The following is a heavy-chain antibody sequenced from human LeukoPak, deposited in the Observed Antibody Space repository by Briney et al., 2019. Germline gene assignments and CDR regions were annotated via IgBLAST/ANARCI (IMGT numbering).Heavy chain of an antibody. J-gene: IGHJ4*02. V-gene: IGHV3-23*01. D-gene: IGHD1-14*01. CDR3: VKDNPLDY. Sequence: GGSLRLSCVGSGFTFSNYALSWVRQAPGKGLEWVSTISGSGSRTFYADSVKGRFTISRDNSKNTLYLHINSLRPEDTALYYCVKDNPLDYWGQGTLVIVSS. CDR1: GFTFSNYA. CDR2: ISGSGSRT.